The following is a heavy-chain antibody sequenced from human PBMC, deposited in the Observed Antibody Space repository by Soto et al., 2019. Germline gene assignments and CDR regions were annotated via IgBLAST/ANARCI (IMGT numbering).Heavy chain of an antibody. Sequence: EVRLLESGGGLVKPGGSLRLSCATSGLTFSNYAMSWVRQAPGGGLEWVSSISGSSSTTYYADSVRGRFTISRDRSNNTLYLQMSSLRAEDTALYYCAKNQERELPRVIDFWGQGTLVTVSS. J-gene: IGHJ4*02. D-gene: IGHD1-7*01. V-gene: IGHV3-23*01. CDR1: GLTFSNYA. CDR3: AKNQERELPRVIDF. CDR2: ISGSSSTT.